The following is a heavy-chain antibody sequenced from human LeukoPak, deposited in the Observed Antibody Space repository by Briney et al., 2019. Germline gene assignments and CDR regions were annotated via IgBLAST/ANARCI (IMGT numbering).Heavy chain of an antibody. CDR1: GFTLSDYY. Sequence: PGGSLRLSCAASGFTLSDYYMSWIRQAPGKGLEWVSYISSSGSTIYYADSVKGRFTISRDNVKNSLYLQMNSLRAEDTAVYYCAKDIVVVPAAIGAYYYGMDVWGQGTTVTVSS. V-gene: IGHV3-11*01. J-gene: IGHJ6*02. CDR2: ISSSGSTI. CDR3: AKDIVVVPAAIGAYYYGMDV. D-gene: IGHD2-2*01.